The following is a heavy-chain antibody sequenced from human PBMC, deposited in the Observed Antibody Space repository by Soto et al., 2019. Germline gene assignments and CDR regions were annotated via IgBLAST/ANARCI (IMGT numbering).Heavy chain of an antibody. D-gene: IGHD4-17*01. V-gene: IGHV3-48*03. Sequence: EVQLVESGGGLVQTGGSLRVSCAASGFTFSSYEMNWVRQAPGKGLEWVSYISSSGSTIYYADSVKGRVTISRDNAKNSLYLQMNSLRAEDTAVYYCARSVLHGAKRYYFDYWGQGTLVTVSS. CDR2: ISSSGSTI. CDR1: GFTFSSYE. J-gene: IGHJ4*02. CDR3: ARSVLHGAKRYYFDY.